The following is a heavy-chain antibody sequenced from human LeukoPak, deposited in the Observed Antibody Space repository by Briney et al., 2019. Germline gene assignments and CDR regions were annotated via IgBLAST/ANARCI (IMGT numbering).Heavy chain of an antibody. D-gene: IGHD5-24*01. J-gene: IGHJ5*02. Sequence: PSETLSLTCAVYGGSFSGYYWSWIRQPPGKGLEWIGEINHSGSTNYNPSLKSRVTISVDTSKSQFSLKLSSVTAADTAVYYCARHRRERWLQFGPGWFDPWGQGTLVTVSS. CDR2: INHSGST. V-gene: IGHV4-34*01. CDR1: GGSFSGYY. CDR3: ARHRRERWLQFGPGWFDP.